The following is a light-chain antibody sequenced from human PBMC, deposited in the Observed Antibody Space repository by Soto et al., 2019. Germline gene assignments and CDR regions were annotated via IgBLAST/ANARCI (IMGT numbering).Light chain of an antibody. Sequence: GDRVTITCRASQGISSYLAWYQQKPGKAPKLLIYAASTLQSGVPSRFSGSGSGTDFTLTISCLQSEDFATYYCQQYYSYPYTFGQGTRLEIK. CDR3: QQYYSYPYT. CDR2: AAS. CDR1: QGISSY. J-gene: IGKJ5*01. V-gene: IGKV1-8*01.